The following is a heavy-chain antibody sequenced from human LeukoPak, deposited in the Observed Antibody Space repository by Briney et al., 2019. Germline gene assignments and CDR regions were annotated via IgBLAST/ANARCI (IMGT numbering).Heavy chain of an antibody. CDR3: ARGGYYGSGNDFRFDP. D-gene: IGHD3-10*01. Sequence: SETLSLTCTVSAGSISSSNYYWGWIRQPPGKGLEWIGSIYYSGRTYYNPSLKSRVTISVNTSKKQFSLKLSSVTAADTAVYYCARGGYYGSGNDFRFDPWGQGTLVTVSS. J-gene: IGHJ5*02. V-gene: IGHV4-39*07. CDR2: IYYSGRT. CDR1: AGSISSSNYY.